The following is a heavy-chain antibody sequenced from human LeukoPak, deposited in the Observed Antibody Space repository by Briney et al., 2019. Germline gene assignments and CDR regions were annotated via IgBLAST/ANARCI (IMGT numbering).Heavy chain of an antibody. J-gene: IGHJ6*03. D-gene: IGHD2-21*02. Sequence: GGSLRLSCAASGFTFSSYSMNWVRQAPGKGLEWVSSISSGSTYIYYADSMKGRFTISRDNAKNSLYLQMNSLRAEDTAVYYCARGTTALMDVWGKGTTVTVSS. V-gene: IGHV3-21*01. CDR2: ISSGSTYI. CDR1: GFTFSSYS. CDR3: ARGTTALMDV.